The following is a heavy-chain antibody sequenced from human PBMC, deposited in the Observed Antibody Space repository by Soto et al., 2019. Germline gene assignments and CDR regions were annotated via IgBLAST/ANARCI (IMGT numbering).Heavy chain of an antibody. V-gene: IGHV6-1*01. CDR1: ADSVSGNSAA. J-gene: IGHJ4*03. D-gene: IGHD6-19*01. CDR3: AREFPHYVSSDSYLDY. CDR2: TYYRSRWYN. Sequence: SQSLSLTCAMSADSVSGNSAAWSWIRQSPSRGLEWLGRTYYRSRWYNDYAVSVKSRITVTPDTSKNQFSLHLNSVTPEDTAVYYCAREFPHYVSSDSYLDYRGQGAVIPVST.